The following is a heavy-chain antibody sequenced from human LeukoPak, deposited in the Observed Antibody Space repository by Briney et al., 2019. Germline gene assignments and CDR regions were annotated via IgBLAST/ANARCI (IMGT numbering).Heavy chain of an antibody. CDR3: ARHDYSISWFDP. CDR1: GGSISSYY. D-gene: IGHD4-11*01. Sequence: SETLSLTCTVSGGSISSYYWSWIRQPPGKGLEWIGYIYYSGSTNYNPSPKSRVTISVDTSKNQFSLKLSSVTAADTAVYYCARHDYSISWFDPWGQGTLVTVSS. CDR2: IYYSGST. V-gene: IGHV4-59*08. J-gene: IGHJ5*02.